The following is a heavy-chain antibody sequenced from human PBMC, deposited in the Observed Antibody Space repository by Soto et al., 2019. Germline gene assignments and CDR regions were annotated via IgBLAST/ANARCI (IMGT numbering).Heavy chain of an antibody. V-gene: IGHV3-53*01. D-gene: IGHD6-19*01. CDR3: VQTTGWPGFDF. J-gene: IGHJ4*02. Sequence: EVQLVESGGGLIQPGGSLRLSCAASGFAVSSKYMTWVRQAPGKGLEWVSVIYGGGTTYYADSVKGRFTISRDTSKNTLYFQMNSLRAEATAVYYCVQTTGWPGFDFWGQGTLVTVSS. CDR2: IYGGGTT. CDR1: GFAVSSKY.